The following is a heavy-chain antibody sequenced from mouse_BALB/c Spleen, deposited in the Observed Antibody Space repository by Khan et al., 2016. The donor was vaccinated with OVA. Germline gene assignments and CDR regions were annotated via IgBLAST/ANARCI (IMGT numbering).Heavy chain of an antibody. CDR3: ARSPYGNFAY. J-gene: IGHJ3*01. CDR1: GFTFSTYA. V-gene: IGHV5-9-3*01. D-gene: IGHD2-1*01. CDR2: IRSDGDYT. Sequence: EVQLVESGGGLVKPGGSLKLSCAASGFTFSTYAMSWVRQTPEKRLEWVATIRSDGDYTYYPDNVTGRFTISRDNAKNTLYLQMSSLRSEDTAMYYCARSPYGNFAYWGQGTLVTVSA.